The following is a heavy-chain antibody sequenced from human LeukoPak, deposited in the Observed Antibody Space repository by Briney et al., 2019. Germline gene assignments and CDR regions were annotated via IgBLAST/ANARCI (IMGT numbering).Heavy chain of an antibody. V-gene: IGHV3-30-3*01. J-gene: IGHJ5*02. CDR1: GFTFSSYA. CDR3: ARDDSSGYYLNP. CDR2: ISYDGSNK. Sequence: GALRLSCAASGFTFSSYAMHWVRQAPGKGLEWVAVISYDGSNKYYADSVKGRFTISRDNSKNTLYLQMNSLRAEDTAVYYCARDDSSGYYLNPWGQGTLVTVSS. D-gene: IGHD3-22*01.